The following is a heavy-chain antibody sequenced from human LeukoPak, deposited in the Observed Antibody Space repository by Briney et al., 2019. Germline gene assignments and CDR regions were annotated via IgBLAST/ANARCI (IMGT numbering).Heavy chain of an antibody. CDR1: GYSFTSYW. D-gene: IGHD2-15*01. J-gene: IGHJ4*02. V-gene: IGHV5-51*01. CDR3: ARAAVPYCSGGACYFDY. CDR2: IYPGDSDT. Sequence: GESLKISCKGAGYSFTSYWIGWVRQMPGKGLEWMGIIYPGDSDTRYSPSFQGQVTNSADKSISTAYLQWSSLKASDTAMYYCARAAVPYCSGGACYFDYWGQGTLVTVSS.